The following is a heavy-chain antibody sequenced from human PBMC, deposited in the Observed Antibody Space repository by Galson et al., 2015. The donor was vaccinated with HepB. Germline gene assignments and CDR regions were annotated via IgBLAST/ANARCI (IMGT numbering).Heavy chain of an antibody. D-gene: IGHD3-22*01. CDR1: GFSLSTTGVG. Sequence: PALVKPTQTLTLTCAFSGFSLSTTGVGVGWIRQPPGKALEWLALIYWDDDERFSPSLKSRLTITKDTSKNQVVLTVTNMDPVDTATYYCVHRESDSYYESSYYYYDAFDIWGQGTMVTVSS. J-gene: IGHJ3*02. V-gene: IGHV2-5*02. CDR3: VHRESDSYYESSYYYYDAFDI. CDR2: IYWDDDE.